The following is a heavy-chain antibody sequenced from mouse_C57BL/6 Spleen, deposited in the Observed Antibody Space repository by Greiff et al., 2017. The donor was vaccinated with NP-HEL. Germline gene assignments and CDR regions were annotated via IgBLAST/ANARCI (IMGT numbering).Heavy chain of an antibody. CDR3: ARDRDYDWFAY. V-gene: IGHV5-4*01. D-gene: IGHD2-4*01. Sequence: EVKLMESGGGLVKPGGSLKLSCAASGFTFSSYAMSWVRQTPEKRLEWVATISDGGSYTYYPDNVKGRFTISRDNAKNNLYLQMSHLKSEDTAMYYCARDRDYDWFAYWGQGTLVTVSA. CDR1: GFTFSSYA. CDR2: ISDGGSYT. J-gene: IGHJ3*01.